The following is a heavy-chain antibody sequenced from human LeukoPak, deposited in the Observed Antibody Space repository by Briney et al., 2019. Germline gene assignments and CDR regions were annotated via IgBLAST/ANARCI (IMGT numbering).Heavy chain of an antibody. V-gene: IGHV3-30*18. CDR1: GFTFSSYG. CDR3: AKDRSVYSYGYFDY. J-gene: IGHJ4*02. D-gene: IGHD5-18*01. Sequence: PGRSLRLSCAASGFTFSSYGMHWVRQAPGKGLEWVAVISYDGGNKYYADSVKGRFTISRDNSKNTLYQQMNSLRAEDTAVYYCAKDRSVYSYGYFDYWGLGTLVTVSS. CDR2: ISYDGGNK.